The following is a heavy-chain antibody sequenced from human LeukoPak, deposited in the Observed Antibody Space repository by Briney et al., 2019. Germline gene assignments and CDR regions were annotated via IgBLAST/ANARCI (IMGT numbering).Heavy chain of an antibody. Sequence: GPVKVSCKVSGYTLTELSMHWVRQAPGKGLEWMGGFDPEDGETIYAQKFQGRVTMTEDTSTDTAYMELSGLRSEDTAVYYCATDSSGYYGSGSYLDYWGQGTLVTVSS. CDR2: FDPEDGET. J-gene: IGHJ4*02. V-gene: IGHV1-24*01. D-gene: IGHD3-10*01. CDR1: GYTLTELS. CDR3: ATDSSGYYGSGSYLDY.